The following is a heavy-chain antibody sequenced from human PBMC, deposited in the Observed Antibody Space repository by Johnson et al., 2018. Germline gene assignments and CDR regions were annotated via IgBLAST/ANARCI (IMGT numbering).Heavy chain of an antibody. CDR2: INPSGGST. Sequence: QVQLVQSGAEVKKXGASVKVSCKASGYTFTSYAMHWVRQAPGQRLEWMGIINPSGGSTSYAQKFQGRVTMTRDTSTSTVYMELNSLRVEDTAVYYCAKKVGLGIDCMDVWGKGTTVIVSS. D-gene: IGHD7-27*01. J-gene: IGHJ6*03. CDR3: AKKVGLGIDCMDV. CDR1: GYTFTSYA. V-gene: IGHV1-46*01.